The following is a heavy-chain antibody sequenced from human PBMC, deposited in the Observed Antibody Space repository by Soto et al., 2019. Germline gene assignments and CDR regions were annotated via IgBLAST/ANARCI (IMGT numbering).Heavy chain of an antibody. V-gene: IGHV1-69*06. CDR1: GGTFSSYA. J-gene: IGHJ6*02. Sequence: PVKVSCKASGGTFSSYAISWVRQAPGQGLEWMGGIIPIFGTANYAQKFQGRVTITADKSTSTAYMELSSLRSEDTAVYYCARFKDSSGWIVHYGMDVWGQGTTVTVSS. D-gene: IGHD3-22*01. CDR3: ARFKDSSGWIVHYGMDV. CDR2: IIPIFGTA.